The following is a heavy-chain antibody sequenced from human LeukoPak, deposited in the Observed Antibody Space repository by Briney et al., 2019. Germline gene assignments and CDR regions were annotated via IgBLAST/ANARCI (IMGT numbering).Heavy chain of an antibody. J-gene: IGHJ4*02. CDR3: AKEGDVDTAMVPLYYFDY. D-gene: IGHD5-18*01. CDR2: ISYDGSNK. V-gene: IGHV3-30*18. CDR1: GFTFSSYA. Sequence: GGSLRLSCAASGFTFSSYAMSWVRQAPGKGLEWVAVISYDGSNKYYADSVKGRFTISRDNSKNTLYLQMNSLRAEDTAVYYCAKEGDVDTAMVPLYYFDYWGQGTLVTVSS.